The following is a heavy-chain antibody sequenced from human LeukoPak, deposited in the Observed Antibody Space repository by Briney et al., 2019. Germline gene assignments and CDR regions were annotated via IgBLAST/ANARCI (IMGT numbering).Heavy chain of an antibody. CDR3: ARAGYYDYVWGSYEYYYYMDV. CDR2: IDNDGGST. Sequence: GGSLRLSCAASGFTFSSHWMHWVRQGPGKGLMWVSRIDNDGGSTVYADSVKGRFTISRDNARNTLYLQMNSLRAEDTAVYYCARAGYYDYVWGSYEYYYYMDVWGKGTTVTVSS. CDR1: GFTFSSHW. V-gene: IGHV3-74*01. D-gene: IGHD3-16*01. J-gene: IGHJ6*03.